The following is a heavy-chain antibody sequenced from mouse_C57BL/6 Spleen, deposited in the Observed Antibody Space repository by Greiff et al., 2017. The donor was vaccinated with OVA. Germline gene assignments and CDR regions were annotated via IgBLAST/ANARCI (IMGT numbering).Heavy chain of an antibody. V-gene: IGHV14-4*01. CDR1: GFNIKDDY. CDR3: TTSHYYGSSSAWFAY. Sequence: EVQLQQSGAELVRPGASVKLSCTASGFNIKDDYMPWVKQRPEQGLEWIGWIDPENGDTEYASKFQGKATITADTSSNTAYLQLSSLTSEDTAVYYCTTSHYYGSSSAWFAYWGQGTLVTVSA. J-gene: IGHJ3*01. CDR2: IDPENGDT. D-gene: IGHD1-1*01.